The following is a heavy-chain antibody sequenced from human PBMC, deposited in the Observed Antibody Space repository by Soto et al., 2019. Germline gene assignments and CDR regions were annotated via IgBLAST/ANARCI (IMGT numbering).Heavy chain of an antibody. V-gene: IGHV1-46*01. CDR3: ARDCTNGVCYGPYGMDV. J-gene: IGHJ6*02. CDR2: INPSGGST. CDR1: GYTFTSYY. Sequence: ASVKVSCKASGYTFTSYYMHWVRQAPGQGLEWMGIINPSGGSTSYAQKFQGRVTMTRDTSTSTVYMELSSLRSEDTAVYYCARDCTNGVCYGPYGMDVWGQGTTVTVSS. D-gene: IGHD2-8*01.